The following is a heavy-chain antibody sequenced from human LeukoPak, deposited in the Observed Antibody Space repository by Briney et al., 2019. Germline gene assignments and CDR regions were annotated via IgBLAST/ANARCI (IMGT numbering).Heavy chain of an antibody. V-gene: IGHV1-18*04. J-gene: IGHJ3*02. CDR1: GYTFTGYY. D-gene: IGHD6-6*01. Sequence: ASVKVSCKASGYTFTGYYMHRVRQAPGQGLEWMGWISAYNGNTNYAQKLQGRVTMTTDTSTSTAYMELRSLRSDDTAVYYCARGHPIAAYAFDIWGQGTMVTVSS. CDR2: ISAYNGNT. CDR3: ARGHPIAAYAFDI.